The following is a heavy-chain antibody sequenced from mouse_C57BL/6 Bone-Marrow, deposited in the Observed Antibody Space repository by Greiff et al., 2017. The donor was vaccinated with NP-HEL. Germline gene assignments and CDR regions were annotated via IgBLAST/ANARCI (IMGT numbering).Heavy chain of an antibody. CDR2: IHPNRGST. CDR1: GYTFTSYW. J-gene: IGHJ2*01. CDR3: AREGYYGNYEDY. Sequence: VQLQQPGAELVKPGASVKLSCKASGYTFTSYWMHWVKQRPGQGLEWIGMIHPNRGSTNYNEKFKSKATLTVAKSSSTAYMQLSSLTSEDSAVYYCAREGYYGNYEDYWGQGTTLTVSS. V-gene: IGHV1-64*01. D-gene: IGHD2-1*01.